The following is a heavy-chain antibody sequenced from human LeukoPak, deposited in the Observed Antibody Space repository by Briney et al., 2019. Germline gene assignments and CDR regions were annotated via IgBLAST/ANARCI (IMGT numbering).Heavy chain of an antibody. CDR1: GFTFSNYA. Sequence: GGSLRLSCSASGFTFSNYAMHWVRQAPGKGLEYVSAISSNGDSTYYADSVKGRFVISRDNSKNSLSLHMSSLRAEDTAVYYCVKSASSYGANWFDPWGQGTLVTVSS. V-gene: IGHV3-64D*09. CDR2: ISSNGDST. CDR3: VKSASSYGANWFDP. D-gene: IGHD4/OR15-4a*01. J-gene: IGHJ5*02.